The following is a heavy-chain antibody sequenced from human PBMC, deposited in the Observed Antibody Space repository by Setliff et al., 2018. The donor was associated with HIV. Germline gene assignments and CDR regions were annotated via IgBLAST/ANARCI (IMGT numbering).Heavy chain of an antibody. Sequence: QPGGSLRLSCAASGFTFSSYWMSWVRQAPGKGLEWVANIKQDGSEKYYVDSVKGRFTISRDNAKNSLYLQTNSLRVEDTAVYYCARDLIAVAFNWFDPWGQGTLVTVSS. CDR1: GFTFSSYW. CDR2: IKQDGSEK. J-gene: IGHJ5*02. V-gene: IGHV3-7*03. CDR3: ARDLIAVAFNWFDP. D-gene: IGHD6-19*01.